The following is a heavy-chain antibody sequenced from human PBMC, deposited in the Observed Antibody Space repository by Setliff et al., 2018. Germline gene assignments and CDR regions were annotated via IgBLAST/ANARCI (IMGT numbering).Heavy chain of an antibody. J-gene: IGHJ3*02. Sequence: ASVQVSCKASGYTLTNYYMHWVRQAPGQGLEWMGIINPSGGLTRYAQKFQGRVTMTRDTSTSTVYMVVSSLRSEDTAVYYCARDRYYNSWSGTSITAPHDAFDIWGQGTMVTVSS. CDR2: INPSGGLT. D-gene: IGHD3-3*01. CDR3: ARDRYYNSWSGTSITAPHDAFDI. V-gene: IGHV1-46*03. CDR1: GYTLTNYY.